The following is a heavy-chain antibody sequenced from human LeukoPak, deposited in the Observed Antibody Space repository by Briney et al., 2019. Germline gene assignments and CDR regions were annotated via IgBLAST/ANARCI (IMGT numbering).Heavy chain of an antibody. J-gene: IGHJ4*02. Sequence: SETLSLTCTVSGASISNYYWSWIRQPAGKGLEWIGRIYSSGSTNYNPSLKSRVTMSVETSKNQFSLKLSSVTAADTAMYYCARPRSSSGWDGDFDYWGQGTLVTVSS. V-gene: IGHV4-4*07. D-gene: IGHD6-19*01. CDR2: IYSSGST. CDR1: GASISNYY. CDR3: ARPRSSSGWDGDFDY.